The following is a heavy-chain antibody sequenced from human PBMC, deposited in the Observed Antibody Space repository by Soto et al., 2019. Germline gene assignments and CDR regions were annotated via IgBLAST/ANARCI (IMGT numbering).Heavy chain of an antibody. CDR3: ARMNGGHLDF. V-gene: IGHV4-30-4*01. CDR1: GASIRSGDFY. Sequence: QVQLHESGPGLVKPSQPLSLPCTVSGASIRSGDFYWPWIRQPPGKGLASIGHFYSTGSPYSHPSLKRRVLTALDRPSNQFSLRLTSLTAADTAIYYGARMNGGHLDFWGQGGLVTVSS. D-gene: IGHD2-8*01. CDR2: FYSTGSP. J-gene: IGHJ4*02.